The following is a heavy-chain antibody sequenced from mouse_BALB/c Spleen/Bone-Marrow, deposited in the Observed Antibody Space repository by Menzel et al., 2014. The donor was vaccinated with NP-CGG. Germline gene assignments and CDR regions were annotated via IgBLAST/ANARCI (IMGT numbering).Heavy chain of an antibody. CDR2: INTSTDYT. CDR3: ARRAYGGSYECAY. V-gene: IGHV1-7*01. Sequence: QVQLQQSGAELAKPGASLKMSCKASGYSFTSYWMHWVKQRPGQGLEWIGYINTSTDYTEYNQKLKGKATLTADKSSSTAFMQLSSLTSEDSAVYYCARRAYGGSYECAYWGQGTLVTVSA. CDR1: GYSFTSYW. D-gene: IGHD1-1*01. J-gene: IGHJ3*01.